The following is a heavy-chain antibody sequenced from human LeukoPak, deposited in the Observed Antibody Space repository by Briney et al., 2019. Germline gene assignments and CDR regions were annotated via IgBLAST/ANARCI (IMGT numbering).Heavy chain of an antibody. CDR3: ARLAYYYDSSGYSEGPYYFDY. D-gene: IGHD3-22*01. J-gene: IGHJ4*02. V-gene: IGHV4-34*01. CDR1: GVSFSDYY. CDR2: INHTGTT. Sequence: SETLSLTCAVYGVSFSDYYWSWIRQPPGKGLEWIGEINHTGTTNYNPSLKSRVTISVDTSKNQFSLKLKSVTAADTAVYYCARLAYYYDSSGYSEGPYYFDYWGQGTLVTVSS.